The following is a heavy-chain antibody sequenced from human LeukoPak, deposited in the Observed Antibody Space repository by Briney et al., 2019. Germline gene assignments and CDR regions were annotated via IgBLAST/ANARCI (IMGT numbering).Heavy chain of an antibody. CDR3: GKCVSVNFLGSAFGQ. Sequence: PGGSLRLSCAASGFTFSSYAMHWVRQAPGKGLEWVAVISYDGSNKYYADSVKGRFTISRDNSKNTLYLQMNSLRAEDTAVYYCGKCVSVNFLGSAFGQWGQGTLVTVSS. CDR2: ISYDGSNK. V-gene: IGHV3-30-3*02. D-gene: IGHD2-8*01. J-gene: IGHJ4*02. CDR1: GFTFSSYA.